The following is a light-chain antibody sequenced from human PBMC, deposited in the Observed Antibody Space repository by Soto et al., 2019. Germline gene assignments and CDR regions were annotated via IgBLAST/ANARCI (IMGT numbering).Light chain of an antibody. CDR1: QTVNTNS. Sequence: DIVLTQSPGTMSLSPGKRATLSCRASQTVNTNSLAWYQHKPGQALRLLIYDASSRPPGVSDRFIGSGSGTDFPLTISRLEPDDFAISYCQHYGSSYTFGPGTKVEIK. CDR2: DAS. CDR3: QHYGSSYT. V-gene: IGKV3-20*01. J-gene: IGKJ3*01.